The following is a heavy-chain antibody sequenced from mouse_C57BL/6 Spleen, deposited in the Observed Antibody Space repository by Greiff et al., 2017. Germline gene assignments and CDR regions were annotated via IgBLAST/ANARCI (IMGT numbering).Heavy chain of an antibody. J-gene: IGHJ4*01. V-gene: IGHV1-53*01. CDR2: INPSNGGT. CDR1: GYTFTSYW. CDR3: ARSGFYGSSYGAMGY. D-gene: IGHD1-1*01. Sequence: QVQLQQPGTELVKPGASVKLSCKASGYTFTSYWMHWVKQRPGQGLEWIGNINPSNGGTNYNEKFKSKATLTVDKSSSTAYMQLSSLTSEDSAVSECARSGFYGSSYGAMGYWGQGTSVTVSS.